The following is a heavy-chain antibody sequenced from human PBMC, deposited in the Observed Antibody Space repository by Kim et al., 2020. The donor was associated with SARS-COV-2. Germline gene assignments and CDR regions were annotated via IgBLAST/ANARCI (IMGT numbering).Heavy chain of an antibody. D-gene: IGHD2-2*01. Sequence: GGSLRLSCAASGFTFSSYSMNWVRQAPGKGLEWVSYISSSSTIYYADSVKGRFTISRDNAKNSLYLQMNSLRAEDTAVYYCARVRGGDIVVVPAEDYWGQGTLVTVSS. CDR1: GFTFSSYS. CDR2: ISSSSTI. CDR3: ARVRGGDIVVVPAEDY. V-gene: IGHV3-48*04. J-gene: IGHJ4*02.